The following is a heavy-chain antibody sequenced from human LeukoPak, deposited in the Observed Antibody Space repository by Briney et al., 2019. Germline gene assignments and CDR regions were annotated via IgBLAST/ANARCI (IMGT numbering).Heavy chain of an antibody. CDR1: GFTFDDYG. Sequence: PGGSLRLSCAASGFTFDDYGMSWVRQAPGKGLEWVSGINWNGGSTGYADSVKGRFTISRDNAKNSLYLQMNSLRAEDTALYHCARDHGYGSGSLYSPDAFDIWGQGTMVTVSS. J-gene: IGHJ3*02. CDR2: INWNGGST. D-gene: IGHD3-10*01. V-gene: IGHV3-20*01. CDR3: ARDHGYGSGSLYSPDAFDI.